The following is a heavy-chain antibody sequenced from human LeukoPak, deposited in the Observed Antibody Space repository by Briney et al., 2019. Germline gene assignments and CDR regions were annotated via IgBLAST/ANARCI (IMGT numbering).Heavy chain of an antibody. J-gene: IGHJ5*02. CDR1: GGSISRYY. D-gene: IGHD6-19*01. V-gene: IGHV4-59*08. CDR2: IYYSGST. Sequence: TSETLSLTCTVSGGSISRYYWSWIRQPPGKGLEWIGYIYYSGSTNYNPSLKSRVTISVDTSKNQFSLKLSSVTAADTAVYYCARHSSGWYVNWFDPWGQGTLVTVSS. CDR3: ARHSSGWYVNWFDP.